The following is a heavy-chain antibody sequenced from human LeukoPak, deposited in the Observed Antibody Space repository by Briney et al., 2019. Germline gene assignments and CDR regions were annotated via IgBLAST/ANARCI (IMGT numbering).Heavy chain of an antibody. CDR2: MNPNSGNT. CDR1: GYTFTSYD. J-gene: IGHJ4*02. D-gene: IGHD6-19*01. CDR3: ATWLSVAGPRAIDY. V-gene: IGHV1-8*01. Sequence: ASVKVSCKASGYTFTSYDINWVRQATGQGLEWMGWMNPNSGNTGYAQKFQGRVTMTEDTSTDTAYMELSSLRSEDTAVYYCATWLSVAGPRAIDYWGQGTLVTVSS.